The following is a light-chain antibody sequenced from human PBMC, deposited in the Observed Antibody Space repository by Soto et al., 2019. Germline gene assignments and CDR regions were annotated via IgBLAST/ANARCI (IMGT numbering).Light chain of an antibody. CDR2: DVT. V-gene: IGLV2-14*01. J-gene: IGLJ2*01. Sequence: QSALTQPASVSGSPGQSITISCTGTSSDVGAYDFVSWYQHSPGQAPKLVTFDVTHRPPGISDRFSGSKSANTASLTISGLQAADEAFYYCSSYTTRSTLVFGGGTKVPVL. CDR3: SSYTTRSTLV. CDR1: SSDVGAYDF.